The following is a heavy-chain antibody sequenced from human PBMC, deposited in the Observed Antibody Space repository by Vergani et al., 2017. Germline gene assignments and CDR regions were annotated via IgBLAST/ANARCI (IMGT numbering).Heavy chain of an antibody. CDR2: IIPILGIA. D-gene: IGHD6-6*01. CDR1: GGTFSSYA. CDR3: ARGASIAAREAAPYYYCMDV. V-gene: IGHV1-69*04. J-gene: IGHJ6*02. Sequence: QVQLVQSGAEVKKPGSSVKVSCKASGGTFSSYAISWVRQAPGQGLEWMGRIIPILGIANYAQKFQGRVTITADKSTSTAYMELSSLRSEDTAVYYCARGASIAAREAAPYYYCMDVWGQGTTVTVSS.